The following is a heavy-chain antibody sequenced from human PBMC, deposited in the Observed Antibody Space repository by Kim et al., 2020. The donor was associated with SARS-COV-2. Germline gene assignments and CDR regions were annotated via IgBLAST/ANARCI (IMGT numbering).Heavy chain of an antibody. CDR2: NYNNGNT. D-gene: IGHD1-26*01. V-gene: IGHV4-59*08. CDR3: AKLSGPTYNWFDP. CDR1: GGSISRSF. J-gene: IGHJ5*02. Sequence: SETLSLTCTVSGGSISRSFWSWIRQPPGRGLEWIGFNYNNGNTNYNPSLKSRVTISVDTSKRVFSLKLTSVTAADTAVYYCAKLSGPTYNWFDPWGQGTPVIVSS.